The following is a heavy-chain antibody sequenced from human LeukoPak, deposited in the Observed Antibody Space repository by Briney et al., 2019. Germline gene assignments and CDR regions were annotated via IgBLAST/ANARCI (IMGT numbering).Heavy chain of an antibody. CDR2: IKQDGSEQ. D-gene: IGHD3-10*01. CDR3: ARDRRRLWFGELLIGDY. V-gene: IGHV3-7*01. J-gene: IGHJ4*02. CDR1: GFTFSSYW. Sequence: GCSLRLSCAASGFTFSSYWMILVRQAPGQGLEWVANIKQDGSEQYYVDSVKGRFTISRDNAKNSLYLQMNSLRAEDTAVYYCARDRRRLWFGELLIGDYWGQGTLVTVSS.